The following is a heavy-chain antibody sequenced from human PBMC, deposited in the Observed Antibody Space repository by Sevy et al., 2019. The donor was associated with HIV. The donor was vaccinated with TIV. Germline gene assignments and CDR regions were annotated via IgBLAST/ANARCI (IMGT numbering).Heavy chain of an antibody. V-gene: IGHV3-30*02. CDR2: IRYDGSNK. CDR1: GFTFSSYG. D-gene: IGHD3-10*01. Sequence: GGSLRLSCAASGFTFSSYGMHWVRQAPGKGLEWVAFIRYDGSNKYYADSVKGRFTISSDNSKNTLYLQMNSLRAEDTAVYYCAKDRKRDGSGSPSGMDVWGQGTTVTVSS. CDR3: AKDRKRDGSGSPSGMDV. J-gene: IGHJ6*02.